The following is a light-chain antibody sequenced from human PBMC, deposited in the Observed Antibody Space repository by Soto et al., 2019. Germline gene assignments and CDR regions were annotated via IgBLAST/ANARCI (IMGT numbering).Light chain of an antibody. CDR2: EVS. Sequence: QSALTQPPSASGSPGQSVTISCTGTSSDVGKYDYVSWFQHHPGKAPKLMIFEVSKRPSGVSNRFSGSKSGNTASLTISGLQAEDEADYYCSSYTSSSILVVFGGGTKLTVL. CDR3: SSYTSSSILVV. V-gene: IGLV2-14*01. J-gene: IGLJ2*01. CDR1: SSDVGKYDY.